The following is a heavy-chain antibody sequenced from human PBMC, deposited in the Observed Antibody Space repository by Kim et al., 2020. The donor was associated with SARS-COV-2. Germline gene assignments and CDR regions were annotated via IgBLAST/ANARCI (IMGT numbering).Heavy chain of an antibody. CDR1: GFTFSSYW. Sequence: GGSLRLSCAASGFTFSSYWMHWVRQAPGKGLVWVSRIYSDGSSTNYADSVKGRFTISSDNAKKTDDLQMNSLKADNAAAYVCLSGWTEATAYGYWGQGT. CDR3: LSGWTEATAYGY. D-gene: IGHD6-25*01. V-gene: IGHV3-74*01. CDR2: IYSDGSST. J-gene: IGHJ4*02.